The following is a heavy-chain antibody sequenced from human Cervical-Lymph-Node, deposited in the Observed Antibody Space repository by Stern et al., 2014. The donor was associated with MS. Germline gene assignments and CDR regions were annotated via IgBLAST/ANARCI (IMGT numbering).Heavy chain of an antibody. CDR1: WFTVSRDY. J-gene: IGHJ4*02. CDR3: ARDTSSPERSDW. CDR2: ITNVGST. V-gene: IGHV3-53*01. D-gene: IGHD1-1*01. Sequence: VQLVHSGGGVIPPGGSLRLSCTASWFTVSRDYMTWVRQAPGKGLEWVSLITNVGSTFYTDSVKGRFAISRDDSKNTVYLHMTSLRAEDTAMYYCARDTSSPERSDWWGQGTLVTVSS.